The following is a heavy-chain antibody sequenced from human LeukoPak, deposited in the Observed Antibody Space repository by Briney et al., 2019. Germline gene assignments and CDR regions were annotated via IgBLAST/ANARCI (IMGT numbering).Heavy chain of an antibody. D-gene: IGHD6-6*01. CDR2: ISYSGNT. CDR3: ARHGGYSSPLMF. V-gene: IGHV4-59*08. CDR1: GGSISSYY. Sequence: PSETLSLTCTVSGGSISSYYWSWIRRPPGKGLEWIGYISYSGNTNYNPSLKSRVTMSVDTSKNQFTLKLTSVTAADTAVYYCARHGGYSSPLMFWGQGSLVTASS. J-gene: IGHJ4*02.